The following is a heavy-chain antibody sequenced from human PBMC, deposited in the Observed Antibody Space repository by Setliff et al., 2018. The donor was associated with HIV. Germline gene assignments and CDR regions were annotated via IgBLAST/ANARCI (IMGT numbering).Heavy chain of an antibody. CDR3: ARQTVHTTHSLDFGSPNRDYYYGMDV. CDR2: IYPGDSDT. D-gene: IGHD1-1*01. J-gene: IGHJ6*02. Sequence: PEESLKISCKGSAYSFTTFWIAWVRQMPGKGLEWMGIIYPGDSDTTYSPSFQGQVTISVDKSISTAYLQGSSLKASDSAMYYCARQTVHTTHSLDFGSPNRDYYYGMDVWGQGTTGTVSS. CDR1: AYSFTTFW. V-gene: IGHV5-51*01.